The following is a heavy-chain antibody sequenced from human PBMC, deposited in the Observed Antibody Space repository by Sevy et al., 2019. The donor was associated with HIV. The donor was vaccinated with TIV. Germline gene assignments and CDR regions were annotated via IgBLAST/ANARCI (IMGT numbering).Heavy chain of an antibody. CDR1: GFTFNYYF. J-gene: IGHJ4*02. CDR3: ARGDYYGSLYYFDY. V-gene: IGHV3-21*01. Sequence: GGSLRLSCAASGFTFNYYFMNWVRQAPGKGLERVSYISSHSSYIHYADSVKGRFTISRDNAKNSLFLQMDSLRADDTAVYYCARGDYYGSLYYFDYWGQGALVTVSS. CDR2: ISSHSSYI. D-gene: IGHD3-10*01.